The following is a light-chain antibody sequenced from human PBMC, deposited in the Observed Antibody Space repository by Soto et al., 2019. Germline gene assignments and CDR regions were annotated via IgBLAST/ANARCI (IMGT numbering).Light chain of an antibody. V-gene: IGKV1-5*03. CDR3: QPFNNYPWT. CDR2: KPS. CDR1: QSIRSW. Sequence: DIQMTQSPSTLSASVGDRVTITCRASQSIRSWLAWYQQKPGKTPKLLIYKPSSLESGVPSRFGGSGSGTEFTLTISSLQPDDFASYYCQPFNNYPWTFGQGTKVEIK. J-gene: IGKJ1*01.